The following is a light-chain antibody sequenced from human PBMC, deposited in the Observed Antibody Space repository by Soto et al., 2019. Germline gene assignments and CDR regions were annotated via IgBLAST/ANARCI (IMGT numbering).Light chain of an antibody. CDR2: AAS. V-gene: IGKV1-8*01. CDR3: QQYYSYPLT. J-gene: IGKJ4*01. CDR1: QGISSY. Sequence: AIRMTQSPSSFSASTGDRVTSTCRASQGISSYLAWYQQKPWKAPKLLIYAASTLQSGVPSRFSGSGSGTEFTLTISCLQSEDFATYYCQQYYSYPLTFGGGTKVEIK.